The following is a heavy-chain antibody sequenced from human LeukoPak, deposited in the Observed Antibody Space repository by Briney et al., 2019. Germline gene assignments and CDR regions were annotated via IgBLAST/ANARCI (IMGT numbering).Heavy chain of an antibody. D-gene: IGHD5-18*01. Sequence: SETLTLTCADYGGSYSGYYWRWIRQPPGKELEWIGEINHSGSTNYNPSLKSRVTISVDTSKNQFSLKLSSVTAADTAVYYCARGLIRGYSYADDYWGQGTLVTVSS. V-gene: IGHV4-34*01. CDR1: GGSYSGYY. CDR3: ARGLIRGYSYADDY. CDR2: INHSGST. J-gene: IGHJ4*02.